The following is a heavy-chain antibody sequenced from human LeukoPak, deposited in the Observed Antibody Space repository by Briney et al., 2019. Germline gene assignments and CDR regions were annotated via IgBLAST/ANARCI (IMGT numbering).Heavy chain of an antibody. J-gene: IGHJ6*03. V-gene: IGHV3-23*01. CDR3: AKDHCSSTSCYPIPYYMDV. D-gene: IGHD2-2*01. CDR2: ISGSGGST. Sequence: GGSLRLSCAASGFTFSTYAMSWVRQAPGKGLEWVSAISGSGGSTYYADSVKGRFTISRDNPKNTLYLQMNSLRAEDTAVYYCAKDHCSSTSCYPIPYYMDVWGKGTTVTVSS. CDR1: GFTFSTYA.